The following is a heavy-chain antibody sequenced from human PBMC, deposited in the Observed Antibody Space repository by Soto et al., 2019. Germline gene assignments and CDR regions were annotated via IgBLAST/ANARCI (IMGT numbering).Heavy chain of an antibody. CDR2: INPNSGGT. D-gene: IGHD4-4*01. CDR3: ARAKSYSNLFDY. CDR1: GYTFTGYY. V-gene: IGHV1-2*02. J-gene: IGHJ4*02. Sequence: ASVKVSCKASGYTFTGYYMPWVRQAPGQGLEWMGWINPNSGGTNYAQKFQGRVTMTRDTSISTAYMELSRLRSDDTAVYYCARAKSYSNLFDYWGQGTLVTVSS.